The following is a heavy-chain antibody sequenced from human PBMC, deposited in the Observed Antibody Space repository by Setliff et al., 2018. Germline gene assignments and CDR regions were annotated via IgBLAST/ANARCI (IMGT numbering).Heavy chain of an antibody. J-gene: IGHJ4*02. D-gene: IGHD3-3*02. Sequence: GASVKVSCKASGGTFSSYAISWVRQAPGQGLEWMGGIIPIFGTANYAQKFQGRVTITRDTSANTAYMELSSLRSEDTAVYYCARGRELSISHFDYWGQGTLVTVSS. CDR3: ARGRELSISHFDY. CDR1: GGTFSSYA. CDR2: IIPIFGTA. V-gene: IGHV1-69*05.